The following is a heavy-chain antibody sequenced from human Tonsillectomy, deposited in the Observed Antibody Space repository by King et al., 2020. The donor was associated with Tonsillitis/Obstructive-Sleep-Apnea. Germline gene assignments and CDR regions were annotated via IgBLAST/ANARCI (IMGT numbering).Heavy chain of an antibody. D-gene: IGHD3-3*01. J-gene: IGHJ5*02. Sequence: VQLVESGGGLVQPGGSLRLSCAASGFTFSSYSMNWVRQAPGKGLEWVSYISSSSSTIYYADSVKGRFTISRDNAKNSLYLQMNSLRDEDTAVYYCARTYDFWSGPMPVWFDPWGQGTLVTVSS. CDR1: GFTFSSYS. CDR2: ISSSSSTI. V-gene: IGHV3-48*02. CDR3: ARTYDFWSGPMPVWFDP.